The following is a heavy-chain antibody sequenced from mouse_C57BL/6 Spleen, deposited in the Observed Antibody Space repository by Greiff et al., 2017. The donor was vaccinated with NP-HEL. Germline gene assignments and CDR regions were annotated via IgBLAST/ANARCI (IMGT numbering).Heavy chain of an antibody. CDR1: GYSFTGYY. CDR2: INPSTGGT. V-gene: IGHV1-42*01. CDR3: ARGLEFAY. Sequence: VQLQQSGPELVKPGASVKISCKASGYSFTGYYMNWVKQSPEKSLEWIGEINPSTGGTTYNQKFKAKATLTVDKSSSTAYMQLKSLTSEDSAVYYCARGLEFAYWGQGTLVTVSA. J-gene: IGHJ3*01.